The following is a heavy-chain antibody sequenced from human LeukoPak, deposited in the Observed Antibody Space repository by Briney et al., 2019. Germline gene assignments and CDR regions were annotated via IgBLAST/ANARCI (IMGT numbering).Heavy chain of an antibody. CDR3: AGLVGRYSSGLYYYYFDY. CDR2: MYLSGTT. J-gene: IGHJ4*02. V-gene: IGHV4-4*02. D-gene: IGHD3-22*01. Sequence: PSGTLSLTCTVSGDPINSLDLWSWVRQPPGKGLEWIGEMYLSGTTHSNPSVKSRVTISIDKSRNQFFLNLSSVTAADTAVYYCAGLVGRYSSGLYYYYFDYWGQGTLVTVSS. CDR1: GDPINSLDL.